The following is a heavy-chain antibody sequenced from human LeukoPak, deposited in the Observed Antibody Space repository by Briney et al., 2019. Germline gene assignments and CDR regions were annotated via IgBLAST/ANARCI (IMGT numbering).Heavy chain of an antibody. CDR3: ARDHMGYLTTDAFAI. D-gene: IGHD5-18*01. CDR2: ISGNGVST. Sequence: GGSLRLSCAASGFTFTNYAMSWVRQAPGKGLEWVSGISGNGVSTYYADSVKGRFTISRDNAKNSLYLQMNSLRAEDTAVYYCARDHMGYLTTDAFAIWGQGTMVTVSS. CDR1: GFTFTNYA. J-gene: IGHJ3*02. V-gene: IGHV3-23*01.